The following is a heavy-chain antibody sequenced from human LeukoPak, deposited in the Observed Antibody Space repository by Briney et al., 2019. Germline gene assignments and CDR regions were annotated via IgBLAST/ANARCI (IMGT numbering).Heavy chain of an antibody. CDR2: INHSGST. CDR1: GGSFSGYY. CDR3: ARRRRYCSSTSCYGNWFDP. V-gene: IGHV4-34*01. Sequence: SETLSLTCAVYGGSFSGYYWSWIRQPPGKGLEWIGEINHSGSTNYNPSLKSRVTISVDTSKNQFSLKLSSVTAADTAVYYCARRRRYCSSTSCYGNWFDPWGQGTLVTVSS. D-gene: IGHD2-2*01. J-gene: IGHJ5*02.